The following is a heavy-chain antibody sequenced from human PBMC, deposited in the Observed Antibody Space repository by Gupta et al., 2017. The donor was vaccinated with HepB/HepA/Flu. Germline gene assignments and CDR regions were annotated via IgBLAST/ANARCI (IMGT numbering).Heavy chain of an antibody. CDR2: IYPGDSDT. V-gene: IGHV5-51*01. CDR3: VRTKSGADD. Sequence: EVQLEQSGAEVKKPGESLKISCKGSGYSFPGFWIAWVRQKPGKGLEYMGVIYPGDSDTRYGPSFAGQITISADRFINTAYLQWDSLKASDTAIYYCVRTKSGADDWGQGTLVTVSS. J-gene: IGHJ4*02. D-gene: IGHD3-10*01. CDR1: GYSFPGFW.